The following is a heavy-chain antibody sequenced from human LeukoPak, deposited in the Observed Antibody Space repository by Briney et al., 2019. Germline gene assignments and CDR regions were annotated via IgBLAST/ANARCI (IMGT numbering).Heavy chain of an antibody. CDR3: VRHLSGYGFDYRVLDS. J-gene: IGHJ4*02. CDR1: GYNFRTSW. V-gene: IGHV5-51*01. D-gene: IGHD5-18*01. Sequence: GESLKISRKGSGYNFRTSWIGWVRQMPGEGLEWMGIIYPGDSDTRYSPSFQGQVTISVDRSVNTAYLQWSSLKASDTAMYFCVRHLSGYGFDYRVLDSWGQGTLVTVSS. CDR2: IYPGDSDT.